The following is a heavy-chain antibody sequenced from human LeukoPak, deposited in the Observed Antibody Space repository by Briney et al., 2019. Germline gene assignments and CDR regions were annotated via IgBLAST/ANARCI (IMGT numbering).Heavy chain of an antibody. CDR3: ASRPYGFLGPFDY. D-gene: IGHD3/OR15-3a*01. V-gene: IGHV3-23*01. CDR1: GFTFSTYA. CDR2: IGRSAGST. J-gene: IGHJ4*02. Sequence: GGSLRLSCAASGFTFSTYAMSWVRQAPGKGLEWVSSIGRSAGSTFYADSVKGRFTISRDNAKNSLYLQMNSLSAEDTAIYYCASRPYGFLGPFDYWGQGTLVTVSS.